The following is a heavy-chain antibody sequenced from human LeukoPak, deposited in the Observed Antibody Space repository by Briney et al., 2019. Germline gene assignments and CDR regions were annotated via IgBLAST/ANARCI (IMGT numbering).Heavy chain of an antibody. CDR1: GFTFRNYG. V-gene: IGHV3-33*01. CDR2: IWYDGSNQ. CDR3: AREIHFGMDV. J-gene: IGHJ6*02. Sequence: PGGSLRLSCAASGFTFRNYGMHWVRQAPGKGLEWVALIWYDGSNQDYADSVRGRFTVSRDNSRNTLYLQMNSLRVEDTAVYYCAREIHFGMDVWGQGTTVTVSS.